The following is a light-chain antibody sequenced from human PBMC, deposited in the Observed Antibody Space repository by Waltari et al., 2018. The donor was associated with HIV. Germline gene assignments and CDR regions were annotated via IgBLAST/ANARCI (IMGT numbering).Light chain of an antibody. J-gene: IGKJ4*01. CDR2: SAA. Sequence: DIYMTQSPSSVSASVEDKVTITCRASQDISSWLAWYQQTRGKAPRRLIFSAANLQSGVRSRFSCSGSGTKCILTITGLQPEESATYYCQQANSFPLTFGGGTKVEIK. V-gene: IGKV1-12*01. CDR3: QQANSFPLT. CDR1: QDISSW.